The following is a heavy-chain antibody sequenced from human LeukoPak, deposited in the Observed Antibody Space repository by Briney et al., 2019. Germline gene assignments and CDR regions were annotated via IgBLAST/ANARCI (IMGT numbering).Heavy chain of an antibody. J-gene: IGHJ5*02. V-gene: IGHV3-7*01. D-gene: IGHD3-3*01. CDR1: GFTFSSYW. CDR3: ARGLTGFWSGYSNRFDL. Sequence: GGSLRPSRAASGFTFSSYWISWVRQAPGKGLEWVANIKQDGSEKYYVDSVKGRFTISRDNAKNSLYLQMNSLRAEDTAVYYCARGLTGFWSGYSNRFDLLGQGTLVPVSS. CDR2: IKQDGSEK.